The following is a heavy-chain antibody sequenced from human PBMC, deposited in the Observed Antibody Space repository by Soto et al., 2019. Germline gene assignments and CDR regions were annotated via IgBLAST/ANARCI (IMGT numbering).Heavy chain of an antibody. V-gene: IGHV4-34*01. CDR2: INHRGGT. J-gene: IGHJ5*02. D-gene: IGHD3-10*01. Sequence: PSETLSLTCAVYGGSFSGYYWSWIRQPPGKGLEWIGEINHRGGTNYNPSLKSRVTISVDTSKNQFSLKRSSVTAPDTAVYYCARYYYGSGRYNWFDPWGQGTLVTVSS. CDR3: ARYYYGSGRYNWFDP. CDR1: GGSFSGYY.